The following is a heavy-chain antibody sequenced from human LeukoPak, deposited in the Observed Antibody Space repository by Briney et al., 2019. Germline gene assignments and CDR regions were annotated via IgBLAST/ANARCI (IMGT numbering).Heavy chain of an antibody. CDR3: ARDPVATNWFDP. V-gene: IGHV4-59*01. D-gene: IGHD1-26*01. CDR1: GGSISSYY. CDR2: IYYSGST. Sequence: PSETLSLTCTVSGGSISSYYWSWIRQPPGKGLEWIGYIYYSGSTNYNPSLKSRVTISVDTFKNQFSLKLSSVTAADTAVYYCARDPVATNWFDPWGQGTLVTVSS. J-gene: IGHJ5*02.